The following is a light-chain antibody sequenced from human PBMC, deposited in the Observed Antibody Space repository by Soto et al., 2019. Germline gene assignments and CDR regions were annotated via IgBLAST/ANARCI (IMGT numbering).Light chain of an antibody. Sequence: DIQMTQSPSSLSASVGDSVTITCRAGQNIARYLSWYQQKPGKAPMLLIYGASTLQGGVPSRFSGSGSGTEFTLTIDSLQPEDFATYYCQQSFSSQWTFGQGTKVDSK. CDR1: QNIARY. CDR3: QQSFSSQWT. CDR2: GAS. J-gene: IGKJ1*01. V-gene: IGKV1-39*01.